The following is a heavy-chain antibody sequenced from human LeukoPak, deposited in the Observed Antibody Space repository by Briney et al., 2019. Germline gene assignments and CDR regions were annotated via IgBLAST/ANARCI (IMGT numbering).Heavy chain of an antibody. CDR1: GFPHNLYA. V-gene: IGHV3-23*01. D-gene: IGHD6-6*01. CDR2: LSGSADST. Sequence: GGSLRLFRAASGFPHNLYAVQGARDARGKGLEDGSDLSGSADSTYYAGSVKGRFTISRDNSKNTLYLQMNSLRAEDTAVYYCAKGTLIAARPLFDYWGQGTLVTVSS. CDR3: AKGTLIAARPLFDY. J-gene: IGHJ4*02.